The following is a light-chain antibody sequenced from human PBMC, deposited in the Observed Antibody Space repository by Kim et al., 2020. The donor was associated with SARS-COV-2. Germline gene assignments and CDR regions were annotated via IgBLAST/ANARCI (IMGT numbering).Light chain of an antibody. CDR1: NIGSKS. J-gene: IGLJ2*01. CDR3: QVWDSGVV. V-gene: IGLV3-21*04. Sequence: VSVAPGKAARITCGGNNIGSKSVPWYQQEPGQAPGLVIYYDSDRPSGIPERFSGSNSGNTATLTISRVEAGDEADYYCQVWDSGVVFGGGTQLTVL. CDR2: YDS.